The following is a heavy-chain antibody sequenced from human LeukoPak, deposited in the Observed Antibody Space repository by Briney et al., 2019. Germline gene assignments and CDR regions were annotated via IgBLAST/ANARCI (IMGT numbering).Heavy chain of an antibody. Sequence: SETLSLTCAVSAFSINSGYYWGWIRQPPGKGLEWIGTVYHSGSTYYNPSLKSRVTMSVDTSKNQFSLKVYSVTAADTAVYYCARLGSGYSYFDYWGQGTPVTVSS. J-gene: IGHJ4*02. CDR2: VYHSGST. CDR1: AFSINSGYY. V-gene: IGHV4-38-2*01. CDR3: ARLGSGYSYFDY. D-gene: IGHD3-22*01.